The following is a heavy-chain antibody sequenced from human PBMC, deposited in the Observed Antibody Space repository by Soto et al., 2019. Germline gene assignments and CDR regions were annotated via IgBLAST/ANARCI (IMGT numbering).Heavy chain of an antibody. CDR1: GFTFSSYS. V-gene: IGHV3-21*04. J-gene: IGHJ6*02. Sequence: GGSLRLSCAASGFTFSSYSMNWVRQAPGKGLEWVSSISRSAGNTYYADSVKGRFTISRDNAKNSMYLQMNSLKTEDTAVYYCARVPIRFGAQYYYYDMDVWGQGPTVPVPS. CDR3: ARVPIRFGAQYYYYDMDV. D-gene: IGHD3-10*01. CDR2: ISRSAGNT.